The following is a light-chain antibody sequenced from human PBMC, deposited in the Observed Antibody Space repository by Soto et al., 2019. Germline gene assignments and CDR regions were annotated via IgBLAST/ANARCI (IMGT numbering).Light chain of an antibody. Sequence: DIQMTQSPSTLSASVGARVTITCRASQTISTWLAWYQQTTGKAPKILIYDASSLQGGVPSRFSGSGSGTEFTLTISSLQPDDFATYYCQQYDSYSRTFGQGTKVDIK. V-gene: IGKV1-5*01. CDR1: QTISTW. CDR3: QQYDSYSRT. CDR2: DAS. J-gene: IGKJ1*01.